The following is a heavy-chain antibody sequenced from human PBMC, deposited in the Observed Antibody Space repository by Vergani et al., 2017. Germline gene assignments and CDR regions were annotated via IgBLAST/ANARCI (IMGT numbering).Heavy chain of an antibody. J-gene: IGHJ4*02. V-gene: IGHV3-30-3*01. CDR2: ISYDGSNK. CDR1: GFTFSSYA. Sequence: VQLVESGGGVVQPGRSLRLSCAASGFTFSSYAMHWVRQAPGKGLEWVAVISYDGSNKYYADSVKGRFTISRDNSKNTLYLQMNSLRAEDTAVYYCARGYVKGEYQLQDYWGQGTLVTVSS. CDR3: ARGYVKGEYQLQDY. D-gene: IGHD2-2*01.